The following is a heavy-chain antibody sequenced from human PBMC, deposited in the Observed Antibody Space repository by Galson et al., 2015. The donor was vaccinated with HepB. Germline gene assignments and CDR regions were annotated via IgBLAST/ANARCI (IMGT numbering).Heavy chain of an antibody. J-gene: IGHJ5*02. CDR1: GYIFTNYW. Sequence: QSGAEVTNPGESLKISCKASGYIFTNYWIAWVRQMPGKGLEWMGIIYPGDSDTRYSPSFQGQVTISADTSITTAYLQWSSLKASGTAIYYCATLTVSVTWGQGTLLTVSS. D-gene: IGHD5/OR15-5a*01. CDR3: ATLTVSVT. V-gene: IGHV5-51*03. CDR2: IYPGDSDT.